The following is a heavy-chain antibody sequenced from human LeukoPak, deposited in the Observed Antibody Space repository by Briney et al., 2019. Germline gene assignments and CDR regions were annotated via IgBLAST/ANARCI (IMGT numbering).Heavy chain of an antibody. V-gene: IGHV4-39*07. Sequence: SETLSLTCTVSGGSISSSSYYWSWIRQPPGKGLEWIGEINHSGSTNYNPSLKSRVTISVDTSKNQFSLKLSSVTAADTAVYYCARGTVTMPENYIPFDYWGQGTLVTVSS. J-gene: IGHJ4*02. CDR1: GGSISSSSYY. D-gene: IGHD4-4*01. CDR3: ARGTVTMPENYIPFDY. CDR2: INHSGST.